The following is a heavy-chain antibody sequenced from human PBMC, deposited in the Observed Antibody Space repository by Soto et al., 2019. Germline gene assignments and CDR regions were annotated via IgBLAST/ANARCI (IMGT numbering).Heavy chain of an antibody. CDR3: AHRPRGFSYHFDY. D-gene: IGHD5-18*01. CDR1: GFSLTTRGVG. J-gene: IGHJ4*02. CDR2: IYWDDDE. V-gene: IGHV2-5*02. Sequence: QITLKESGPTLVKPTQTLTLTCTFSGFSLTTRGVGVGWIRQPPGKALEWLALIYWDDDEGYSPSLKSRLTITKDPSKNQVALTMTNMAPADTATYYCAHRPRGFSYHFDYWGQGTLVTVSS.